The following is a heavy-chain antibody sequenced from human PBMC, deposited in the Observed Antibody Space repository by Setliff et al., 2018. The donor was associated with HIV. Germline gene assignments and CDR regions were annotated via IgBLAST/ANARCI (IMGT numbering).Heavy chain of an antibody. D-gene: IGHD3-16*01. CDR1: GGTLSSHA. V-gene: IGHV1-69*13. J-gene: IGHJ4*02. Sequence: SVKVSCKASGGTLSSHAISWVRQAPGQGLEWMGGIIPIFGSANHAQKFKDRVTITADESTNTVYMELSSLRSEDTAVYYCATGEMATTRGWFFDNWGQGTLVTRLL. CDR2: IIPIFGSA. CDR3: ATGEMATTRGWFFDN.